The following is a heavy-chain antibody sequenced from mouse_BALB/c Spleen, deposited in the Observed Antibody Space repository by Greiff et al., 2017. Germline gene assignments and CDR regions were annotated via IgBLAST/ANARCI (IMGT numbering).Heavy chain of an antibody. CDR3: ARHRYDVEAMDY. D-gene: IGHD2-14*01. V-gene: IGHV7-3*02. J-gene: IGHJ4*01. CDR1: GFTFTDYY. Sequence: DVKLVESGGGLVQPGGSLRLSCATSGFTFTDYYMSWVRQPPGKALEWLGFIRNKANGYTTEYSASVKGRFTISRDNSQSILYLQMNTLRAEDSATYYCARHRYDVEAMDYWGQGTSVTVSS. CDR2: IRNKANGYTT.